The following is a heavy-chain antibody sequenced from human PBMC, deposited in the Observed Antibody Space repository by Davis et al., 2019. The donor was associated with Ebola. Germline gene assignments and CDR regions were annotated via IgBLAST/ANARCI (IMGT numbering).Heavy chain of an antibody. CDR1: GYTLREFS. D-gene: IGHD2-15*01. CDR3: ATDQYCSGGSRYRDYYHGMDV. Sequence: AASVKVSCKVFGYTLREFSMHWVRQAPGGGLEWMGGFDPEDGGHRYAQKFQGRVTMTEDTSTDTAYMELSSLRSEDTAVYYCATDQYCSGGSRYRDYYHGMDVWGQGTTVTVSS. J-gene: IGHJ6*02. CDR2: FDPEDGGH. V-gene: IGHV1-24*01.